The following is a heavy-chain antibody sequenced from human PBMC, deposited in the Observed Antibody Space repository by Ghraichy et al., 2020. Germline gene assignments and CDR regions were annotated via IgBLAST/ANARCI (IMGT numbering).Heavy chain of an antibody. D-gene: IGHD6-19*01. J-gene: IGHJ4*02. V-gene: IGHV3-48*01. CDR3: AKDGRAVESIAPHEYFDY. Sequence: GGSLRLSCEGSGFSFSDYSMIWVRLTPRKALEWVSYITGSSITIFYTDSVKGRFTISRDNAKNSLYLQMNSLRAEDTAVYYCAKDGRAVESIAPHEYFDYWGQGTLVTVSS. CDR1: GFSFSDYS. CDR2: ITGSSITI.